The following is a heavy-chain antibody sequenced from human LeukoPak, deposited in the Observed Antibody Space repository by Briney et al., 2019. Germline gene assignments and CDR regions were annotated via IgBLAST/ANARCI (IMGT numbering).Heavy chain of an antibody. D-gene: IGHD1-26*01. V-gene: IGHV1-2*02. CDR3: ARHPYSGSYHFDY. Sequence: VASVKVSCKASGYIFTGYYMHWVRQAPGQGLEWMGWINPNSGGTNSAQKFQGRVTMTRDTSISTAYMGLSRLTSDDTAVYYCARHPYSGSYHFDYWGQGTLVTVSS. CDR2: INPNSGGT. CDR1: GYIFTGYY. J-gene: IGHJ4*02.